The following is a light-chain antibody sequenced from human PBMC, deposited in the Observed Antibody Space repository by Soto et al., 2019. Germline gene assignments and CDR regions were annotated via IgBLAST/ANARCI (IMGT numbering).Light chain of an antibody. J-gene: IGLJ2*01. V-gene: IGLV2-14*01. CDR1: SSDIGTYNY. Sequence: QSALTQPASVSGSPGQSITISCTGTSSDIGTYNYVSWYQQHPGKAPKLIIFEVRNRPSGASNRFSGSKSGNTASLTISGLQPEDEADYHCSSYTSSRFVVFGGGTQLTVL. CDR2: EVR. CDR3: SSYTSSRFVV.